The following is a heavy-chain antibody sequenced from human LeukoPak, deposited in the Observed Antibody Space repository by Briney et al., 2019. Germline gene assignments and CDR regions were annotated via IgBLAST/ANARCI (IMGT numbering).Heavy chain of an antibody. D-gene: IGHD6-13*01. CDR1: GYTFISYA. Sequence: GASVKVSCKASGYTFISYAMNWVGQAPGQGLEWMGWINTNTGNPTYAQGFTGRFVFSLDTSVSTAYLQISSLKAEDTAVYYCARSAAVAAVAHFDYWGQGTLVTVSS. V-gene: IGHV7-4-1*02. J-gene: IGHJ4*02. CDR3: ARSAAVAAVAHFDY. CDR2: INTNTGNP.